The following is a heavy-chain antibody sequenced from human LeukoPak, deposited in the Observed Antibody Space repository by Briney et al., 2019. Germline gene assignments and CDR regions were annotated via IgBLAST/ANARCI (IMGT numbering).Heavy chain of an antibody. CDR2: IKQDGSEK. J-gene: IGHJ4*02. D-gene: IGHD3-22*01. CDR3: ATYYYDGSGLI. CDR1: GFTFSFYW. Sequence: GSLRLSCAASGFTFSFYWMTWVRQAPGKGLEWVANIKQDGSEKYYVDSVKGRFTISRDNAKNSLYLQMNSLRAEDTAVYYCATYYYDGSGLIWGQGTLVTVSS. V-gene: IGHV3-7*01.